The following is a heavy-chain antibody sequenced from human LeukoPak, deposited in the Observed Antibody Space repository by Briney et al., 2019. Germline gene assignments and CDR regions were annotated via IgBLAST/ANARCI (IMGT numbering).Heavy chain of an antibody. V-gene: IGHV4-34*01. Sequence: PSETLSLTCAVYGGSLSGYYWSWIRQPPGKGLEWIGEINHSGSTNYNPSLKSRVTISVDTSKNQFSLKLSSVTAADTAVYYCARGRGMVITPYYFDYWGQGTLVTVSS. CDR3: ARGRGMVITPYYFDY. D-gene: IGHD3-22*01. CDR2: INHSGST. CDR1: GGSLSGYY. J-gene: IGHJ4*02.